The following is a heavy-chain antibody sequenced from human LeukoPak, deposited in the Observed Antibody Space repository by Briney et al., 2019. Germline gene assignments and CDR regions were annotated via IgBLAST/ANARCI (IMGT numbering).Heavy chain of an antibody. J-gene: IGHJ3*02. CDR1: GGSISGSSYY. D-gene: IGHD1-26*01. Sequence: PSETLSLTCTVAGGSISGSSYYWGWIRQPPGKGLEWIGSIYYSGSTYYNPSLKSRVTVSVDTSKNQFSLKLNSVTAADTAVYYCARSGERAFDIWGKGQWSPSLQ. V-gene: IGHV4-39*07. CDR3: ARSGERAFDI. CDR2: IYYSGST.